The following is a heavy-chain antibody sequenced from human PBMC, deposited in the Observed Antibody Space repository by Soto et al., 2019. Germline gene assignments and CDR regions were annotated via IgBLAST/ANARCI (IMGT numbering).Heavy chain of an antibody. D-gene: IGHD2-2*01. CDR2: IIPVSGAA. J-gene: IGHJ4*02. CDR3: ATALGCRSTSCTLDY. V-gene: IGHV1-69*01. Sequence: QVQLVQSGAEVKKPGSSVKVSCKASGGTFGSYAFSWVRQAPGQGLEWMGGIIPVSGAAHYAQTFQGRVTITADESTSTAYMELRSLSSQDTAVYYCATALGCRSTSCTLDYWGQGTRVIVSS. CDR1: GGTFGSYA.